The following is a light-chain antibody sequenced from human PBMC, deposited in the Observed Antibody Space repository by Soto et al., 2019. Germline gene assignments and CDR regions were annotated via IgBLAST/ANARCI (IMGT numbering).Light chain of an antibody. J-gene: IGLJ2*01. Sequence: QSVLTQPPSASGTPGQRVTISCSGSSSNIGSNYVYWYQQLPGTAPKPLIYRNNQRPSGVPDRFSGSKSGTSTSLAISGLRSEDEADYYCAAWDDSLSGVVFGGGTKVTVL. CDR2: RNN. CDR1: SSNIGSNY. CDR3: AAWDDSLSGVV. V-gene: IGLV1-47*01.